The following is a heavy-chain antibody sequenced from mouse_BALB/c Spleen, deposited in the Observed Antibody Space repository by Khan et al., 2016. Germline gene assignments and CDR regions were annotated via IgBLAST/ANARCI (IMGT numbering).Heavy chain of an antibody. Sequence: QVTLKESGPGILQPSQTLSLTCSFSGFSLSTSGMGVSWIRQPSGKGLEWLTHIYWDDDKRSNPSLKSRLTISKDTSSTQVFLKITSVDTADAATCFCARRGGDYFDYWGQGTTLTVSS. V-gene: IGHV8-12*01. CDR1: GFSLSTSGMG. CDR3: ARRGGDYFDY. CDR2: IYWDDDK. J-gene: IGHJ2*01.